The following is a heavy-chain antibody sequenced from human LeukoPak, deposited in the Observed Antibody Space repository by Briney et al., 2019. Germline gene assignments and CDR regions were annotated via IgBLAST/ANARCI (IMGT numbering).Heavy chain of an antibody. V-gene: IGHV1-69*04. CDR2: IIPILGIA. CDR1: GGTFSSYA. Sequence: SVKVSCKASGGTFSSYAISWVRQAPGQGPEWMGRIIPILGIASYAQKFQGRVTITADKSTSTAYMELSSLRSEDTAVYYCARDLHYYDSSGYSFDYWGQGTLVTVSS. CDR3: ARDLHYYDSSGYSFDY. J-gene: IGHJ4*02. D-gene: IGHD3-22*01.